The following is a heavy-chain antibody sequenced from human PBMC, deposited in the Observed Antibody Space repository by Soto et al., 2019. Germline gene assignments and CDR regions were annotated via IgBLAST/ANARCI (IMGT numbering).Heavy chain of an antibody. D-gene: IGHD6-13*01. CDR1: GFTFSSYW. V-gene: IGHV3-74*01. J-gene: IGHJ4*02. CDR2: INSDGSST. CDR3: ARERGKAAAVHFDY. Sequence: GSLRLSCAASGFTFSSYWMHWVRQAPGKGLVWVSRINSDGSSTSYADSVKGRFTISRDNAKNTLYLQMNSLRAEDTAVYYCARERGKAAAVHFDYWGQGTVVTVSS.